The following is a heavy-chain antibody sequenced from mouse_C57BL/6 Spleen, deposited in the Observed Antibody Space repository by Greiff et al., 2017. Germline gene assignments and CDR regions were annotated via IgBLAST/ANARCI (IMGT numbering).Heavy chain of an antibody. V-gene: IGHV5-17*01. J-gene: IGHJ1*03. D-gene: IGHD1-1*01. CDR1: GFTFSDYG. CDR3: ARQIYYDGSSYWYFDV. Sequence: DVMLVESGGGLVKPGGSLKLSCAASGFTFSDYGMHWVRQAPEKGLEWVAYISSGSSTIYYADTVKGRFTISRDNAKNTLFLQMTSLRSEDTAMYYCARQIYYDGSSYWYFDVWGTGTTVTVSS. CDR2: ISSGSSTI.